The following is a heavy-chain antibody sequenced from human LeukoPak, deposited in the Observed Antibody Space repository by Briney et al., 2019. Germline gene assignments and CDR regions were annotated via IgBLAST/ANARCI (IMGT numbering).Heavy chain of an antibody. Sequence: GSLLLSCAASGFTFSSYSMNWPRPAPGKVLEWVSYISYSSSTIYYADSVKGRFTISRDNAKNSLYLQMDSLRAEDTAVYYCARATHSSSSIKTKGKNYFDYWGQGTLVTVSS. CDR2: ISYSSSTI. V-gene: IGHV3-48*01. CDR1: GFTFSSYS. D-gene: IGHD6-6*01. CDR3: ARATHSSSSIKTKGKNYFDY. J-gene: IGHJ4*02.